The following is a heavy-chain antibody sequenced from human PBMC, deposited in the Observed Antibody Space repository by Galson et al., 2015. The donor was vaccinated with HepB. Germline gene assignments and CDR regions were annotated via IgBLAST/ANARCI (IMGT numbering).Heavy chain of an antibody. D-gene: IGHD3-22*01. J-gene: IGHJ3*02. CDR3: ARAADYYDSSGLDAFDI. CDR1: GYTFTSYY. CDR2: INPSGGST. V-gene: IGHV1-46*04. Sequence: SVKVSCKASGYTFTSYYMHWVRQAPGQGLEWMGIINPSGGSTSYAQKLQGRVTMTRDTSTSTVYMELSSLRSEDTAVYYCARAADYYDSSGLDAFDIWGQGTMVTVSS.